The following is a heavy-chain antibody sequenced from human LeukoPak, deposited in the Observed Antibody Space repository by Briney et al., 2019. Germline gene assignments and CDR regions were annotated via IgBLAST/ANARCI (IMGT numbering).Heavy chain of an antibody. V-gene: IGHV3-7*01. Sequence: PGGSLRLSCAASGFTFSSYWMSWVRQAPGKGLKWVTNIKQDGSEKYYVDSVKGRFTISRDNAKNSLYLQMNSLRAEDTAVYYCARELGRYYMDVWGKGTTVTVSS. J-gene: IGHJ6*03. CDR2: IKQDGSEK. CDR3: ARELGRYYMDV. CDR1: GFTFSSYW.